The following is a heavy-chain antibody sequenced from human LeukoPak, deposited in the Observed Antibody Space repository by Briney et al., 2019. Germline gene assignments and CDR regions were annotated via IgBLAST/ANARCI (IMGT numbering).Heavy chain of an antibody. CDR2: INHSGST. CDR3: ARGRVDTATYYFDY. J-gene: IGHJ4*02. V-gene: IGHV4-34*01. Sequence: SETLSLTCTVSGGSISSYYWSWIRQPPGKGLEWIGEINHSGSTNYNPSLKSRVTLSVDTSKNQFSLKLSSVTAVDTSVYYCARGRVDTATYYFDYWGQETLVTVSS. D-gene: IGHD5-18*01. CDR1: GGSISSYY.